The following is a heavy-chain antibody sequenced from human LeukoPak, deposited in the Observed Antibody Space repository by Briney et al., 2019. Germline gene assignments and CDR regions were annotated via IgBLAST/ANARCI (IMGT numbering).Heavy chain of an antibody. D-gene: IGHD3-10*01. CDR2: ISYSGST. J-gene: IGHJ4*02. Sequence: SLSLTCTVSGGSISSGDYYWSWIRQPPGKGLERIGYISYSGSTYYNPSLKSRLTMSVDTSKNQFSLKLSSVTAADTAVYYCARDMYYYNSGSYFDYWGQGTLVTVSS. CDR1: GGSISSGDYY. V-gene: IGHV4-30-4*01. CDR3: ARDMYYYNSGSYFDY.